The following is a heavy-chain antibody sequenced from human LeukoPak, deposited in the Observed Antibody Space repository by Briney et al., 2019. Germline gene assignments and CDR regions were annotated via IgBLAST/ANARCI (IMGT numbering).Heavy chain of an antibody. J-gene: IGHJ4*02. V-gene: IGHV4-59*02. CDR1: GDSVSNYY. D-gene: IGHD5-24*01. CDR3: ARVLRRDGNIG. CDR2: IYYSGTT. Sequence: SETLSLTCPLSGDSVSNYYWIWIRQPPGKGLEWIGHIYYSGTTRYNPSLKSRVTISGDTSKNQFSLKLSSVTAADTAVYYCARVLRRDGNIGWGQGTLVTVSS.